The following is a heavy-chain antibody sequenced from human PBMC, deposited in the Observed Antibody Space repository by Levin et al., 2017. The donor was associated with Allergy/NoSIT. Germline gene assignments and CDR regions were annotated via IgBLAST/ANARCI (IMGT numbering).Heavy chain of an antibody. D-gene: IGHD2-2*01. CDR1: GGSFSGYY. CDR3: ARGPNTLPAAIITPYYYGMDV. Sequence: SQTLSLTCAVYGGSFSGYYWSWIRQPPGKGLEWIGEINHSGSTNYNPSLKSRVTISVDTSKNQFSLKLSSVTAADTAVYYCARGPNTLPAAIITPYYYGMDVWGQGTTVTVSS. J-gene: IGHJ6*02. V-gene: IGHV4-34*01. CDR2: INHSGST.